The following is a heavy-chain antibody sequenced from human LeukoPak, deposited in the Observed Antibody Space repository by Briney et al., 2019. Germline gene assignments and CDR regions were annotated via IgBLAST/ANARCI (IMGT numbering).Heavy chain of an antibody. CDR2: MNPNSGNT. Sequence: ASVKVSCKASGYTFTSYDINWVRQATGQGLEWMGWMNPNSGNTGYAQKFQGRVTMTRNTSIRTAYMELSSLRSEDTAVYYCARGRGSVREGGRYYGMDVWGQGTTVTVSS. CDR3: ARGRGSVREGGRYYGMDV. J-gene: IGHJ6*02. CDR1: GYTFTSYD. V-gene: IGHV1-8*01. D-gene: IGHD3-10*01.